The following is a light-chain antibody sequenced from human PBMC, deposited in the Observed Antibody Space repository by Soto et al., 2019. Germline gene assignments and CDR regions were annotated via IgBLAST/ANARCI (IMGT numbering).Light chain of an antibody. CDR2: GGS. Sequence: EVVLTQSPGALSLSPGEGVTLSCRASQNIRGNELAWYRQKRGQAPRLLIYGGSRRADGIPDRFSGRGTGTNFTLTIRRLEPEDSAVYYCQDYGTSHPWMFGQRTKLEIK. V-gene: IGKV3-20*01. CDR3: QDYGTSHPWM. CDR1: QNIRGNE. J-gene: IGKJ1*01.